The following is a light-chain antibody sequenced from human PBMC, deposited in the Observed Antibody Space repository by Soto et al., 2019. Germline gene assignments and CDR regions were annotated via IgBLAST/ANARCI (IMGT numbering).Light chain of an antibody. Sequence: DIQMTQSPSSLSASVGDRVTITCRASQSISSYLNWYQQKPGKAPNLLIYAASSLESGVPSRFSGSGSGTDFTLTISSLQPEDFATYYCQQSYSTPPTFCQGTKLAIK. CDR2: AAS. CDR1: QSISSY. V-gene: IGKV1-39*01. J-gene: IGKJ2*01. CDR3: QQSYSTPPT.